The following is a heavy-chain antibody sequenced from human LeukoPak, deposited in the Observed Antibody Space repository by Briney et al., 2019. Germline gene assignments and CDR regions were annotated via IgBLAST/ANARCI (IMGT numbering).Heavy chain of an antibody. D-gene: IGHD6-13*01. V-gene: IGHV4-34*01. Sequence: SETLSLTCAVYGGSFSGYYWSWIRQPPGKGLEWIGEINHSGSTNYNPSLKSRVTISVDTSKNQFSLKLSSVTAADTAVYYCARLTRYSSTLRYFDYWGQGTLVTVSS. CDR3: ARLTRYSSTLRYFDY. J-gene: IGHJ4*02. CDR2: INHSGST. CDR1: GGSFSGYY.